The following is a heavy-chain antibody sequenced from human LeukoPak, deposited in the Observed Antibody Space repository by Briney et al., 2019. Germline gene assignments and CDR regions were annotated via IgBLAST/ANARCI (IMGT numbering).Heavy chain of an antibody. V-gene: IGHV3-30*02. J-gene: IGHJ4*02. Sequence: PGGSLRLSCAASGFTFSSYGMHWVRQAPGKGLEWVAFIRYDGSNKYYADSVKGRFTTSRDNSKNTLYLQMNSLRAEDTAVYYCAKDLIAAAFYYFDYWGQGTLVTVSS. CDR2: IRYDGSNK. CDR1: GFTFSSYG. CDR3: AKDLIAAAFYYFDY. D-gene: IGHD6-13*01.